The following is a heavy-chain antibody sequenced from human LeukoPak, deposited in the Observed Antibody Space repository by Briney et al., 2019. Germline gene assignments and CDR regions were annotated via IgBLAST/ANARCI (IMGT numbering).Heavy chain of an antibody. CDR1: GGTFSSYA. D-gene: IGHD3-22*01. J-gene: IGHJ3*02. Sequence: SVKVSCKASGGTFSSYAISWVRQAPGQGLEWMGGIIPIFGTANYAQKFQGRVTITADESTSTAYMELSSLRSEDTAVYYCARDVSVLSSGYWGDAFDIWGQGTMVTVSS. CDR3: ARDVSVLSSGYWGDAFDI. V-gene: IGHV1-69*13. CDR2: IIPIFGTA.